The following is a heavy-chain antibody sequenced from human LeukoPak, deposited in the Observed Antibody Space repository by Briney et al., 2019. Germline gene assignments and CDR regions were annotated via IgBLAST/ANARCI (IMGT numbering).Heavy chain of an antibody. CDR3: SRELYYVPLL. Sequence: GGSLRLSCAASGFTFSSYWMSWVRQAPGKGLEWVGFIRNKVYGGTTEYAASVKGRFTISKDDSKSVAYLQMSSLNTEDTAVYHCSRELYYVPLLGGQGTLVTVSS. J-gene: IGHJ4*02. CDR2: IRNKVYGGTT. CDR1: GFTFSSYW. D-gene: IGHD3-10*02. V-gene: IGHV3-49*04.